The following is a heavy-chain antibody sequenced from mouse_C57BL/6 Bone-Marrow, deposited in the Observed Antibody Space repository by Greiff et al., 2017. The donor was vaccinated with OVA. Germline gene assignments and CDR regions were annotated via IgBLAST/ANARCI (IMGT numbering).Heavy chain of an antibody. V-gene: IGHV1-81*01. CDR2: IYPRSGNT. J-gene: IGHJ2*01. CDR1: GYTFTSYG. D-gene: IGHD4-1*01. CDR3: ARLGFYFDY. Sequence: LEESGAELARPGASVKLSCKASGYTFTSYGISWVKQRTGQGLEWIGEIYPRSGNTYYNEKFKGKATLTADKSSSTAYMELRSLTSEDSAVYFCARLGFYFDYWGQGTTLTVSS.